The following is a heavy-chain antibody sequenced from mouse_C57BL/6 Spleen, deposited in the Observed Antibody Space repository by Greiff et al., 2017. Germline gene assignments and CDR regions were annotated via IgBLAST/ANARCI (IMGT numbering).Heavy chain of an antibody. V-gene: IGHV1-54*01. Sequence: VQLQQSGAELVRPGTSVKVSCKASGYAFTNYLIEWVKQRPGQGLEWIGVINPGSGGTNYNEKFKGKATLTADKSSSTAYMQLSSLTSEDSAVYFCARPPYYGSSGFAYWGQGTLVTVSA. CDR1: GYAFTNYL. CDR3: ARPPYYGSSGFAY. D-gene: IGHD1-1*01. CDR2: INPGSGGT. J-gene: IGHJ3*01.